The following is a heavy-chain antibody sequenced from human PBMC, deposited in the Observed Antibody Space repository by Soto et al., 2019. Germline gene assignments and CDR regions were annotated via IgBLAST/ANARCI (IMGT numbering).Heavy chain of an antibody. CDR1: GFTFSSYG. CDR2: IWYDGSNK. Sequence: GGALRLSCAESGFTFSSYGMHWVRQAPGKGLEWVAVIWYDGSNKYYADSVKGRFTISRDNSKNTLYLQMNSLRAEDTAVYYCARDAYYDFWSGYSPLYGMDFSGQRTTVTV. CDR3: ARDAYYDFWSGYSPLYGMDF. D-gene: IGHD3-3*01. J-gene: IGHJ6*02. V-gene: IGHV3-33*01.